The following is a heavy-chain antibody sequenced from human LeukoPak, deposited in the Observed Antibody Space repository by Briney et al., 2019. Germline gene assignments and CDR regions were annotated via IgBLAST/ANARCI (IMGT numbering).Heavy chain of an antibody. CDR1: GFTFSSYG. V-gene: IGHV3-30*18. J-gene: IGHJ4*02. CDR2: ISCDGSNK. CDR3: AKDLRRYYDILTGYPNIDY. Sequence: GGSLRLSCAASGFTFSSYGMHWVRQAPGKGLEWVAVISCDGSNKYYADSVKGRFTISRDNSKNTLYLQLNSLRAEDTAVYYCAKDLRRYYDILTGYPNIDYWGQGTLVTVSS. D-gene: IGHD3-9*01.